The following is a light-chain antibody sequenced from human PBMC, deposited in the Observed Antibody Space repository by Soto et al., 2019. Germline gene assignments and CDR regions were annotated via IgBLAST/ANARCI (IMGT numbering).Light chain of an antibody. J-gene: IGLJ3*02. V-gene: IGLV8-61*01. CDR1: SGSVSTSYY. CDR2: STN. Sequence: QAVVTQEPSFSVSPGRTVTLTCGLSSGSVSTSYYPSWYQQTPGQAPRTLIYSTNTRSSGVPDRFSGSILGNKAALTITGAQADVESDYYCVLYMGSGISVFGGGTQLTVL. CDR3: VLYMGSGISV.